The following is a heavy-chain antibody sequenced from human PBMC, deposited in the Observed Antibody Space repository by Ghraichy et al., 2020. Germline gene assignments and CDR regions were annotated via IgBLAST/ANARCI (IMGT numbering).Heavy chain of an antibody. CDR3: ARDGHYDFWSGYYGPNLRGLDV. D-gene: IGHD3-3*01. J-gene: IGHJ6*02. V-gene: IGHV1-3*01. CDR1: GYTFTTYA. CDR2: MNAGNGDT. Sequence: ASVKVSCKASGYTFTTYAIHWVRQAPGQRLEWMGWMNAGNGDTKYAQKLQDRVSITRDTSASTVYVEMSSLRSEDTAVYYCARDGHYDFWSGYYGPNLRGLDVWGQGTTVTVSS.